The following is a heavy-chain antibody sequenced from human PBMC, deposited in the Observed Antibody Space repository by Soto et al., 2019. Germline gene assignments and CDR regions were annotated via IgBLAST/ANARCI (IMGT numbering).Heavy chain of an antibody. Sequence: QVQLVESGGGVVQPGWSLRLSCAASGFTFSSYGMHWVRQAPGKGLEWVAVIWYDGSNKYYADSVKGRFTISRDNSKNTLYLQMNSLRAEDTAVYYCARALPYYYDSSGYYHDAFDIWGQGTMVTVSS. J-gene: IGHJ3*02. CDR1: GFTFSSYG. CDR2: IWYDGSNK. V-gene: IGHV3-33*01. D-gene: IGHD3-22*01. CDR3: ARALPYYYDSSGYYHDAFDI.